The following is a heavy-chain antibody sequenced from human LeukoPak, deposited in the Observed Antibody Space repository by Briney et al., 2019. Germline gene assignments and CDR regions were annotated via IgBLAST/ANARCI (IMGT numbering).Heavy chain of an antibody. V-gene: IGHV4-31*03. CDR3: ARGEYGSGSYQFDY. D-gene: IGHD3-10*01. Sequence: SETLSLTCTVSGGSISSGGYYWSWIRQHPGKGLEWIGYIYYSGSTYYNPSLKSRVTISVDRSKNQFSPKLSSVTAADTAVYYCARGEYGSGSYQFDYWGQGTLVTVSS. J-gene: IGHJ4*02. CDR2: IYYSGST. CDR1: GGSISSGGYY.